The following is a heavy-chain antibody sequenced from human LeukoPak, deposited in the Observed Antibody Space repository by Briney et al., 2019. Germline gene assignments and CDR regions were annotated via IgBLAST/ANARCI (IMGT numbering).Heavy chain of an antibody. Sequence: PGGSLRLSCAASGFTFSSYSMNWVRQAPGKGLEWVSSISSSSSYIYYADSVKGRFTISRDNAKNSLYLQMNSLRAEDTAVYYCARDMSLPTAATTWFDPWGQGTLVTVSS. J-gene: IGHJ5*02. D-gene: IGHD6-13*01. V-gene: IGHV3-21*01. CDR1: GFTFSSYS. CDR2: ISSSSSYI. CDR3: ARDMSLPTAATTWFDP.